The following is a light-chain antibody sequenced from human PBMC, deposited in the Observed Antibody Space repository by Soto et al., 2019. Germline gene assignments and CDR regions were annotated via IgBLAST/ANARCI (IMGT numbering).Light chain of an antibody. CDR3: MQALQTPT. J-gene: IGKJ5*01. CDR1: QSLLHSNGCNN. CDR2: LGS. Sequence: DIVMTQSPLSLPVTPGEPASISCRSSQSLLHSNGCNNLDWYLQKPGQSPQLLIYLGSNRASGVPDRFSGSGSGTDFTLKISRVEAEDVGVYYCMQALQTPTFGQGTRLEIK. V-gene: IGKV2-28*01.